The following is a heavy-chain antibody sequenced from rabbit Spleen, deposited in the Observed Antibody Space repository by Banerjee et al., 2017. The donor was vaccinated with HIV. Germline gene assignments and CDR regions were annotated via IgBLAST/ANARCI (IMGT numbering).Heavy chain of an antibody. V-gene: IGHV1S45*01. CDR3: ARGNTNPDSCDL. Sequence: QEQLVESGGGLVKPEGSLTLTCTASGFSFSSSDYMCWVRQAPGKGLEWISCIAGSSSDFTYSASWAKGLFTISKTSSTTVTLQMTSLTAADTATYFCARGNTNPDSCDLWGPGTLVTVS. CDR1: GFSFSSSDY. CDR2: IAGSSSDFT. J-gene: IGHJ4*01. D-gene: IGHD4-1*01.